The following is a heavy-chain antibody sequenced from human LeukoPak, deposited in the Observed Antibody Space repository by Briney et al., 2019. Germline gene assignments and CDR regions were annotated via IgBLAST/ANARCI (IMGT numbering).Heavy chain of an antibody. CDR3: SRTKGLWSGYYPFDY. V-gene: IGHV3-49*04. CDR1: GFTFDDYY. D-gene: IGHD3-3*01. J-gene: IGHJ4*02. CDR2: IRGKSLGGTS. Sequence: GRSLRLSCTTSGFTFDDYYMTWVRQAPGKGLEWVGFIRGKSLGGTSEYAASVKGRFTISRDDSNGIAYLQMDSLKTDDTAVYYCSRTKGLWSGYYPFDYWGQGTLVTVSS.